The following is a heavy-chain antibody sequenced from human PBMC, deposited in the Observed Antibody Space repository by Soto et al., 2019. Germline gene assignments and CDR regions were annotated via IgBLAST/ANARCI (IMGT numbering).Heavy chain of an antibody. CDR1: GGTFSSYA. D-gene: IGHD4-17*01. CDR2: IIPIFGTA. Sequence: SVKVSCKASGGTFSSYAISWVLQAPGQGLEWMGGIIPIFGTANYAQKFQGRVTITADESTSTAYMELSSLRSEDTAVYYCSRDGRNYGCEFDYSGQGTLVIVS. V-gene: IGHV1-69*13. CDR3: SRDGRNYGCEFDY. J-gene: IGHJ4*02.